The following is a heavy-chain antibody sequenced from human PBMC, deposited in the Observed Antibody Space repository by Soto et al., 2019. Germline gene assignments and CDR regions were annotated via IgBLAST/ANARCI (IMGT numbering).Heavy chain of an antibody. J-gene: IGHJ5*02. CDR2: IFYSGST. Sequence: SETLSLTCTVSGGSISSGGFYWSWIRQHPGKGLEWIGYIFYSGSTYYNPSLKSRVTISVDTSKNQFSLKLRSVTAADTAVYYCARDIGSGGCRSTNCDVQLGGWFEPWGQGTPVTVSS. CDR1: GGSISSGGFY. D-gene: IGHD2-2*01. CDR3: ARDIGSGGCRSTNCDVQLGGWFEP. V-gene: IGHV4-31*03.